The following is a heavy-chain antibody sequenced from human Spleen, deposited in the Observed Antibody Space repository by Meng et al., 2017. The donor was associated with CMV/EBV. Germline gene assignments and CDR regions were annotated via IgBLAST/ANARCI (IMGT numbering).Heavy chain of an antibody. Sequence: SGGSISSGDYYWSWVRQPPGKGLEWIGHIYHRGNTYYNQSLKSRLSISVDTSKNQFSLKVYSVTAADTAVYYCATVPHFSSAYYFDHWGQGTLVTVSS. V-gene: IGHV4-30-4*08. D-gene: IGHD3-3*02. CDR2: IYHRGNT. CDR3: ATVPHFSSAYYFDH. J-gene: IGHJ4*02. CDR1: GGSISSGDYY.